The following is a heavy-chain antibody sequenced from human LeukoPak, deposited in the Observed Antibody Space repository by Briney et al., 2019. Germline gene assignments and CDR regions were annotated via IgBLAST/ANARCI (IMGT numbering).Heavy chain of an antibody. CDR1: GYTFTSYD. CDR3: ARATYYYDSSGYNPFDY. Sequence: ASVKVSCKASGYTFTSYDINWVRQAPGQGLEWMGRIIPILGIANYAQKFQGRATITADKSTSTAYMELSSLRSEDTAVYYCARATYYYDSSGYNPFDYWGQGTLVTVSS. J-gene: IGHJ4*02. CDR2: IIPILGIA. V-gene: IGHV1-69*04. D-gene: IGHD3-22*01.